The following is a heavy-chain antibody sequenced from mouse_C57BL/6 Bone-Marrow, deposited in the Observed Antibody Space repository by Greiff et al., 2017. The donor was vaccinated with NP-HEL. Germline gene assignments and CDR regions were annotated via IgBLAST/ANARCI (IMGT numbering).Heavy chain of an antibody. J-gene: IGHJ2*01. CDR2: INPSNGGT. CDR3: ARETFTIYYYGSSPYFDY. CDR1: GYTFTSYW. Sequence: QVQLQQPGTELVKPGASVKLSCKASGYTFTSYWMHWVKQRPGQGLEWIGNINPSNGGTNYNEKFKSKATLTVDKSSSTAYMQLSSLTSEDSAVYYCARETFTIYYYGSSPYFDYWGQGTTLTVSS. V-gene: IGHV1-53*01. D-gene: IGHD1-1*01.